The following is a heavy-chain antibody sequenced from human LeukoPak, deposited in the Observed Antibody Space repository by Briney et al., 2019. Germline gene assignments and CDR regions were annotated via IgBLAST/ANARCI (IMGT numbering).Heavy chain of an antibody. J-gene: IGHJ4*02. D-gene: IGHD2-2*01. V-gene: IGHV3-23*01. Sequence: GGSLRLSCAASGFTLSSYAMSWVRQAPGKGLERVSAISGSGGSTYYADSVKGRFTISRDNSKNTLYLQMNSLRAEDTAVYYCAKGTRSSTSCYGGYWGEGTLVTVSS. CDR3: AKGTRSSTSCYGGY. CDR1: GFTLSSYA. CDR2: ISGSGGST.